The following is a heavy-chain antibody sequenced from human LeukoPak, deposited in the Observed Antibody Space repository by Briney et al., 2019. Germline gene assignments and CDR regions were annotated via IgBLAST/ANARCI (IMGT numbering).Heavy chain of an antibody. D-gene: IGHD3-3*01. CDR1: GFTFSSYA. Sequence: GGSLRLSCAASGFTFSSYAMHWVRQAPGKGLEWVAVISYDGSDKYYADSVKGRFTISRDNSRNTLYLQMNSLRAEDTAVYYCAKDKGIYDFWSGYYTLFDYWGQGTLVTVSS. CDR2: ISYDGSDK. CDR3: AKDKGIYDFWSGYYTLFDY. J-gene: IGHJ4*02. V-gene: IGHV3-30-3*01.